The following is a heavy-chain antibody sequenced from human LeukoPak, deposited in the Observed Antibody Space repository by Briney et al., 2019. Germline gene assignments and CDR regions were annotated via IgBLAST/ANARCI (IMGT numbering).Heavy chain of an antibody. J-gene: IGHJ3*02. D-gene: IGHD1-26*01. CDR2: INSDGSST. CDR3: AGDLGWDDVFDI. Sequence: PGGSLRLPCAAFEFTFGRNWRPGGRKAPGKGLGWVSRINSDGSSTSYADSVKGRFTISRDNAKNTLYLQINSLRAEDTAVYYCAGDLGWDDVFDIWGQGTMVTVSS. CDR1: EFTFGRNW. V-gene: IGHV3-74*01.